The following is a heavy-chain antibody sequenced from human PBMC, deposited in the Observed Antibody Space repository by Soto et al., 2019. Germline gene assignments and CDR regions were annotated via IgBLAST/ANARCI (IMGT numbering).Heavy chain of an antibody. J-gene: IGHJ4*02. CDR2: IYYSGST. D-gene: IGHD3-22*01. CDR1: GGSVSSGSYY. Sequence: PSETLSLTCTVSGGSVSSGSYYWSWIRQPPGKGLEWIGYIYYSGSTNYNPSLKSRVTISVDTSKNQFSLKLSSVTAADTAVYYCAREFRAEYYDSSGYSDYWGQGTLVTSPQ. V-gene: IGHV4-61*01. CDR3: AREFRAEYYDSSGYSDY.